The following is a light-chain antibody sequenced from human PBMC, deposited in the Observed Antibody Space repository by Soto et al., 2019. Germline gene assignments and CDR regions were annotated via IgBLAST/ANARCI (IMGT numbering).Light chain of an antibody. J-gene: IGKJ2*01. CDR3: QQYASSPYT. V-gene: IGKV3-20*01. CDR1: ESVSSNY. CDR2: GAS. Sequence: EIVLTQSPGTLSLSPGERATLSCRATESVSSNYLAWYQQKPGQAPRVLIYGASIRATGIPDRFSGRESGTDFTLTITTLEPEDSAVYFCQQYASSPYTFGQGTKVDIK.